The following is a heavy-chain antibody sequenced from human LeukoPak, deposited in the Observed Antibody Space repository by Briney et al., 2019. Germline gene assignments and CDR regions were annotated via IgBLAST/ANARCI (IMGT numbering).Heavy chain of an antibody. D-gene: IGHD3-3*01. CDR2: IIPIFGTA. J-gene: IGHJ3*02. Sequence: SVKVSCKASGGTFSSYAISWVRQAPGQGLEWMGGIIPIFGTANYAQKFQGRVTITTDESTSTAYMELSSLRSEDTAVYYCARGHYDFWSGSPPHNAFDIWGQGTMVTVSS. CDR3: ARGHYDFWSGSPPHNAFDI. CDR1: GGTFSSYA. V-gene: IGHV1-69*05.